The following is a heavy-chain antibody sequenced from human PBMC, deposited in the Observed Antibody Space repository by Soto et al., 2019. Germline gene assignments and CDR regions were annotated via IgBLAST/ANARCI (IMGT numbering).Heavy chain of an antibody. Sequence: GASAKVSCKASGGTFSSYAISWVRQAPGQGLEWMGGIIPIFGTANYAQKFQGRVTITADESTSTAYMELSSLRSEDTAVYYCARLSTVTTFHYYYGMDVWGQGTTVTVSS. CDR2: IIPIFGTA. CDR1: GGTFSSYA. J-gene: IGHJ6*02. D-gene: IGHD4-4*01. CDR3: ARLSTVTTFHYYYGMDV. V-gene: IGHV1-69*13.